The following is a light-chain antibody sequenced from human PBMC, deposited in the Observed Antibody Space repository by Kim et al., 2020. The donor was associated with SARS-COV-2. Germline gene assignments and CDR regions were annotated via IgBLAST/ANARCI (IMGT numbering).Light chain of an antibody. Sequence: DIQMTQSPSSLSASVGDRVTITCRASHSISGYLNWYHQKPGKVPKLLIYATSTLQAGVPSRFSGSESGTDFTLTISSLQPEDFATYYCQQSCSTPHTFGQGTKLEI. CDR1: HSISGY. J-gene: IGKJ2*01. V-gene: IGKV1-39*01. CDR2: ATS. CDR3: QQSCSTPHT.